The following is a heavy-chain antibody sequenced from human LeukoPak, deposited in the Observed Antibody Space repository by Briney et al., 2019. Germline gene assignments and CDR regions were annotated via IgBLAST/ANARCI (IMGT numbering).Heavy chain of an antibody. V-gene: IGHV4-38-2*02. D-gene: IGHD3-10*01. J-gene: IGHJ6*02. Sequence: PSETLSLTCTVSGYSISSGYYWGWIRQPPGKGLEWIGSIYHSGSTYYNPSLKSRVTISVDTSKNQFSLKLSSVTAADTAVYYCAREEVLWFGQYPMDVWGQGATVTVSS. CDR1: GYSISSGYY. CDR2: IYHSGST. CDR3: AREEVLWFGQYPMDV.